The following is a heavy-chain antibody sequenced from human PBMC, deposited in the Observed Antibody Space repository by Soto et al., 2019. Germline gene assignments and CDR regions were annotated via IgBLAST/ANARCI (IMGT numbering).Heavy chain of an antibody. V-gene: IGHV4-39*01. CDR1: GGSISSSSYY. D-gene: IGHD4-17*01. J-gene: IGHJ4*02. Sequence: QLQLQESGPGLVKPSETLSLTCTVSGGSISSSSYYWGWIRQPPGKGLEWIGSIYYSGSTYYNPSLKSRVTISVDTSKNQFSLKLSSVTAADTAVYYCARLMDGDYADYWGQGTLVTVSS. CDR2: IYYSGST. CDR3: ARLMDGDYADY.